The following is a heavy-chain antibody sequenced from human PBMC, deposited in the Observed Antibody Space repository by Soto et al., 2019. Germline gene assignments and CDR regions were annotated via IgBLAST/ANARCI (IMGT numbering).Heavy chain of an antibody. Sequence: TSETLSLTCTVSGGSISSYYWSWIRQPPGKGLEWIGYIYYSGSTNYNPSLKSRVTISVDTSKNQFSLKLSSVTAADTAVYYCARQSDSSGYCFDYWGQGTLVTVS. D-gene: IGHD3-22*01. CDR2: IYYSGST. CDR1: GGSISSYY. J-gene: IGHJ4*02. V-gene: IGHV4-59*08. CDR3: ARQSDSSGYCFDY.